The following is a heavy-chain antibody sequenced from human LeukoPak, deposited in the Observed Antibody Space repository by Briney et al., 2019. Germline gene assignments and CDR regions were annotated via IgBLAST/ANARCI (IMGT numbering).Heavy chain of an antibody. CDR1: GFTFSSYG. Sequence: GRSLRLSCAASGFTFSSYGMHWVRQAPGKGLEWVAVISYDGSNKYYADSVKGRFTISRDNSKNTLYLQMNSLRAEDTAVYYCAKGALLCSGGSCYSGWFDPWGQGTLVTVSS. D-gene: IGHD2-15*01. J-gene: IGHJ5*02. V-gene: IGHV3-30*18. CDR2: ISYDGSNK. CDR3: AKGALLCSGGSCYSGWFDP.